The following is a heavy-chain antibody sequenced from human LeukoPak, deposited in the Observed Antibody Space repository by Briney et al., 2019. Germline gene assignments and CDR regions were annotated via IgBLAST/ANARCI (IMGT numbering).Heavy chain of an antibody. CDR2: INHSGYT. J-gene: IGHJ4*02. D-gene: IGHD4-17*01. CDR1: GVSFNDYF. Sequence: SETLSLTCAVSGVSFNDYFWSWVRQTPGKGLEWIGEINHSGYTNDSPSLKSRVTLSIDTSRKQFSLNLRSVTVADTGIYYCTRMTTGHDYWGQGTLVTVSS. CDR3: TRMTTGHDY. V-gene: IGHV4-34*01.